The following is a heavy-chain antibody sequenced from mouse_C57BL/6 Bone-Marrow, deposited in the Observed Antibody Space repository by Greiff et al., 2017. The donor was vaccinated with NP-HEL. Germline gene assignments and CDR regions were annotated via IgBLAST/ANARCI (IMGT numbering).Heavy chain of an antibody. Sequence: EVQLHQSGAELVRPGASVKLSCTASGFNIKDDYMHWVKQRPEQGLEWIGWIDPENGDPEYASKFQGKATITADTSSNTAYLQLSSLTSEDTAVYYCTTGLLTGVDGWGQGTTLTVAS. CDR1: GFNIKDDY. J-gene: IGHJ2*01. D-gene: IGHD4-1*01. CDR3: TTGLLTGVDG. CDR2: IDPENGDP. V-gene: IGHV14-4*01.